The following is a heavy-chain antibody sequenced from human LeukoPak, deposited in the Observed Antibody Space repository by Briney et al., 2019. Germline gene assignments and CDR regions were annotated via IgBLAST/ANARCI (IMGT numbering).Heavy chain of an antibody. CDR2: IYSGGST. CDR3: ARGYNSSRRALGF. D-gene: IGHD6-13*01. Sequence: PGGSLRLSCAAPGFTVSNSYMSWVRQAPGKGLEWVSVIYSGGSTYYADSVRGRFTISRDNSKNTLYLQMNSLRAEDTAVYYCARGYNSSRRALGFWGQGTLVTVSS. V-gene: IGHV3-53*01. J-gene: IGHJ4*02. CDR1: GFTVSNSY.